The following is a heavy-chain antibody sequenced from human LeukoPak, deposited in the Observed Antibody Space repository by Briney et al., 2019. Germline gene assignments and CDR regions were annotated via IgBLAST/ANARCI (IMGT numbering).Heavy chain of an antibody. D-gene: IGHD3-22*01. J-gene: IGHJ4*02. CDR3: ARQLTYYYDSSGYISPYFDY. V-gene: IGHV4-30-4*01. Sequence: PSQTLSLTCTVSGGSISSGDYCWSWIRQPPGKGLEWIGYIYYSGGTYYNPSLKSRVTISADTSKNQFSLKLSSVTAADTAVYYCARQLTYYYDSSGYISPYFDYWGQGTLVAVSS. CDR1: GGSISSGDYC. CDR2: IYYSGGT.